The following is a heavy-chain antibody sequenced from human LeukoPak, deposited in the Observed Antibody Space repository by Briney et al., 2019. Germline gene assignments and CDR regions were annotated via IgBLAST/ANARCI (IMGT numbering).Heavy chain of an antibody. CDR1: GFSFTNSA. CDR3: AADSRQLQPHDAFDI. J-gene: IGHJ3*02. Sequence: SVNVSCKASGFSFTNSAVQWVRQARGQRLEWIGWIVVGSGNTNYAQKFQERVTIARDRSTSTTYLELSSLRSEDTAVYYCAADSRQLQPHDAFDIWGQGTMVTVSS. V-gene: IGHV1-58*01. CDR2: IVVGSGNT. D-gene: IGHD1-1*01.